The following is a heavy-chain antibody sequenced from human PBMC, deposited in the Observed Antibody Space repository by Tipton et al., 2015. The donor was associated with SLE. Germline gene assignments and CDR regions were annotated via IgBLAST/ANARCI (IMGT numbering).Heavy chain of an antibody. J-gene: IGHJ6*02. D-gene: IGHD6-13*01. V-gene: IGHV3-21*01. CDR3: SGQHLPLDVMDV. Sequence: GSLKLSCAASGFTFSSYSMNWVRQAPGKGLEWVSSLSSSSSYIYYADSVKGRFTISRDNSKNTLYLQMNSLRAEDTAVYYCSGQHLPLDVMDVWGQVSTVSVSS. CDR2: LSSSSSYI. CDR1: GFTFSSYS.